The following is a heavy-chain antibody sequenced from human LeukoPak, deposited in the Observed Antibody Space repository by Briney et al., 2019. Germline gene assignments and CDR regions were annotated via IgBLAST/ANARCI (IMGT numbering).Heavy chain of an antibody. J-gene: IGHJ4*02. V-gene: IGHV3-48*04. Sequence: GGSLRLSCAASGFTFSSYSMNWVRQAPGKGLEWVSYISSSRSTIYYADSVKGRFTISRDNAKNTLYLQMNSLRGEDTAVYYCAKRADYGGNSYDCWGQGTPVTVSS. CDR1: GFTFSSYS. CDR3: AKRADYGGNSYDC. D-gene: IGHD4-23*01. CDR2: ISSSRSTI.